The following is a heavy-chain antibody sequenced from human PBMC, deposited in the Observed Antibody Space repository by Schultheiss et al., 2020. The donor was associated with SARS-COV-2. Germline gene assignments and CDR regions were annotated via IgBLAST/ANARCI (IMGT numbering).Heavy chain of an antibody. CDR1: GGSISSGGYY. CDR3: ARGEQLGVYYYYGMDV. Sequence: SQTLSLTCTVSGGSISSGGYYWSWIRQHPGKGLEWIGYIYYSGSTYYNPSLKSRVTISVDTSKNQFSLKLSSVTAADTAVYYCARGEQLGVYYYYGMDVWGQGTTVTVSS. J-gene: IGHJ6*02. V-gene: IGHV4-31*03. CDR2: IYYSGST. D-gene: IGHD6-6*01.